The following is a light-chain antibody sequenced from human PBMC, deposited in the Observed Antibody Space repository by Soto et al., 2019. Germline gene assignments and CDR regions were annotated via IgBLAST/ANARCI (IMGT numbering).Light chain of an antibody. CDR1: QSVSSN. Sequence: EIVMTQSPATLSVSQGERATLSCRASQSVSSNLAWYQQKPGQAPRLLIYGASTRATGIPARFSGSGSGTEFTLTISRLEPEDFAVYYCQQYGSSRITFGQGTLLEV. CDR3: QQYGSSRIT. J-gene: IGKJ5*01. V-gene: IGKV3-15*01. CDR2: GAS.